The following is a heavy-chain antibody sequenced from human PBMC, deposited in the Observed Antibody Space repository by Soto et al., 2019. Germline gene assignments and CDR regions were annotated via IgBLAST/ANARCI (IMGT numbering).Heavy chain of an antibody. J-gene: IGHJ6*02. Sequence: ASVKVSCKASGYTFTSYDINWVRQATGQGLELLGWMNPNSGNTGYAQKFQGRVTMTRNTSISTAYMELSSLRSEDTAVYYCARGPDYDFWSGSPHYYYGMDVWGQGTTVTVAS. V-gene: IGHV1-8*01. CDR1: GYTFTSYD. D-gene: IGHD3-3*01. CDR3: ARGPDYDFWSGSPHYYYGMDV. CDR2: MNPNSGNT.